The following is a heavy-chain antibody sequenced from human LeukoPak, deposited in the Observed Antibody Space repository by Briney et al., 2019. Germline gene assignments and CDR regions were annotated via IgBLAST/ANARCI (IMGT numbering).Heavy chain of an antibody. Sequence: ASVKVSCKASGYTFTGYYMHWVRQAPGQGLEWMGWINPNSGGTNYAQKFQGRVTMTRDTSISTAYMELSRLRSDDTAVYYCAMPNGYGDYDWSLDYWGQGTLVTVSS. V-gene: IGHV1-2*02. D-gene: IGHD4-17*01. CDR3: AMPNGYGDYDWSLDY. CDR1: GYTFTGYY. CDR2: INPNSGGT. J-gene: IGHJ4*02.